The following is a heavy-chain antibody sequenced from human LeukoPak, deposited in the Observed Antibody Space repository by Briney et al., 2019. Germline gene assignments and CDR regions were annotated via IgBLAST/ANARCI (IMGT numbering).Heavy chain of an antibody. CDR3: ARGHFIAAAGKDY. Sequence: GASVKVSCKASGYTSTGYYMHWVRQAPGQGLEWMGWINPNSGGTNYAQKFQGRVTMTRDTSISTAYMELSRLRSDDTAVYYCARGHFIAAAGKDYWGQGTLVTVSS. D-gene: IGHD6-13*01. V-gene: IGHV1-2*02. J-gene: IGHJ4*02. CDR1: GYTSTGYY. CDR2: INPNSGGT.